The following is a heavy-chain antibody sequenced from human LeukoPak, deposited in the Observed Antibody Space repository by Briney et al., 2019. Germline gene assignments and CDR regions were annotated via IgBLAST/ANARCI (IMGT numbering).Heavy chain of an antibody. CDR1: GFTFSEYY. CDR3: ARDLRYFDY. CDR2: ISSSSSYT. D-gene: IGHD3-16*01. V-gene: IGHV3-11*05. Sequence: KPGGSLRLSCAASGFTFSEYYMIWIRQAPGKGLEWVSYISSSSSYTNYADSVKGRFTISRDNAKNSLYLQMNSLRAEDTAVYYCARDLRYFDYWGQGTLVTVSS. J-gene: IGHJ4*02.